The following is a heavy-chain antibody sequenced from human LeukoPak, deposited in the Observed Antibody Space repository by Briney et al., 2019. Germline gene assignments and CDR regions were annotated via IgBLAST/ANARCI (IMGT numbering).Heavy chain of an antibody. CDR1: GFTFTSYD. CDR2: ISDDGSNK. D-gene: IGHD1-7*01. V-gene: IGHV3-30-3*01. J-gene: IGHJ3*01. CDR3: ARDRTGNYDAFDV. Sequence: GGSLRLSCAASGFTFTSYDMSWVCQTPGKGLEWVAVISDDGSNKYFAESVKGRFTISRDNSKNTLYLQMNSLGAEDTALYYCARDRTGNYDAFDVWGQGTTVTVSS.